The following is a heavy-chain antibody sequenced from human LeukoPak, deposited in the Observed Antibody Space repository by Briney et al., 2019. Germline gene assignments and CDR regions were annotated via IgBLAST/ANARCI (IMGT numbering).Heavy chain of an antibody. D-gene: IGHD1-1*01. J-gene: IGHJ6*02. CDR3: ASLSGTPSYYYYGMDV. CDR2: IIPILGIA. V-gene: IGHV1-69*04. Sequence: KVSCKASGGTFSSYAISWVRQAPGQGLEWMGRIIPILGIANYAQKFQGRVTITADKSTSTAYMELSSLRSEDTAVYYCASLSGTPSYYYYGMDVWGQGTTVTVSS. CDR1: GGTFSSYA.